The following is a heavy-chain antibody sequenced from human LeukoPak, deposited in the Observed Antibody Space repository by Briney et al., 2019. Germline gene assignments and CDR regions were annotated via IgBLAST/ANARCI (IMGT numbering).Heavy chain of an antibody. V-gene: IGHV4-34*01. J-gene: IGHJ4*02. CDR3: ARGQYYYGSATDF. CDR1: GGSFSGYY. Sequence: SETLSLTCAVYGGSFSGYYWTWIRQTPGKGLEWIGEINHGGSTNYNPSLKSRVTISVDTSKNQFSLNLNSVTAADTAVYYCARGQYYYGSATDFWGQGTLVTVSS. D-gene: IGHD3-10*01. CDR2: INHGGST.